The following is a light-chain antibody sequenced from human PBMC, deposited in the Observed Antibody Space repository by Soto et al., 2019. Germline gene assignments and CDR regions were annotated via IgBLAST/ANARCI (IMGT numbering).Light chain of an antibody. CDR1: SSDVGLYNY. J-gene: IGLJ2*01. V-gene: IGLV2-14*03. CDR3: SSYAGANALVI. CDR2: EVT. Sequence: QSALTQPASVSGSPGQSITISCTGSSSDVGLYNYVSWYQQHPGKAPKLLIYEVTNRPSGVSNRFSGSKSGNTASLTISGLQTEDEALYYCSSYAGANALVIFGGGTKVTVL.